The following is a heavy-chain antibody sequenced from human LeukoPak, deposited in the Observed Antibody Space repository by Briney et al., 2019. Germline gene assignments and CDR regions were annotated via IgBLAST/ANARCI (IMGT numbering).Heavy chain of an antibody. V-gene: IGHV3-30-3*01. CDR3: ARPTGDTAMVRWGFVY. CDR2: ISYDGSNK. D-gene: IGHD5-18*01. Sequence: PGGSLRLSCAASGFSFSSYAMSWVRQAPGKGLEWVAVISYDGSNKYYADSVKGRFTISRDNSKNTLYLQMNSLRAEDTAVYYCARPTGDTAMVRWGFVYWGQGTLVTVSS. CDR1: GFSFSSYA. J-gene: IGHJ4*02.